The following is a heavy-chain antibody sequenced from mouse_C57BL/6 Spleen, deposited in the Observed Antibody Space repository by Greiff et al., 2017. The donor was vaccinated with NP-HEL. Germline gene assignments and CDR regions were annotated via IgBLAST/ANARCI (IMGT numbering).Heavy chain of an antibody. CDR2: IYPGDGDT. Sequence: QVQLQQSGPELVKPGASVKISCKASGYAFSSSWMNWVKQRPGTGLEWIGRIYPGDGDTNYNGKFKGKATLTADKSSSTSYMQLSSLTSEDSAVYFCARPVVAPPRWYFDVWGTGTTVTVSS. V-gene: IGHV1-82*01. D-gene: IGHD1-1*01. J-gene: IGHJ1*03. CDR1: GYAFSSSW. CDR3: ARPVVAPPRWYFDV.